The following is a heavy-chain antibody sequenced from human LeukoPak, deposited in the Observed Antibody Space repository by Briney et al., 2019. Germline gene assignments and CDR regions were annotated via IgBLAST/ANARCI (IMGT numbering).Heavy chain of an antibody. CDR2: IYHSGST. V-gene: IGHV4-30-2*01. D-gene: IGHD4-23*01. Sequence: PSETLSLTCAVSGGSLSGGFTWSWIRQPLGKGLEWIGFIYHSGSTYYNPSLKSRVTISIDTSKNQVSLNLTSVTAADTAMYFCARGDYGGLGAWGQGIPVTVSS. CDR1: GGSLSGGFT. J-gene: IGHJ5*02. CDR3: ARGDYGGLGA.